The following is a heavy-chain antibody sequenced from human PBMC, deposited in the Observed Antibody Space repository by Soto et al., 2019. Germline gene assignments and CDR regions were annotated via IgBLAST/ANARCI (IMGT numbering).Heavy chain of an antibody. CDR1: GGPFSSYA. CDR3: ARGDIVATIDYYYYGMDV. CDR2: IIPIFGTA. V-gene: IGHV1-69*13. D-gene: IGHD5-12*01. Sequence: SVKVSCKASGGPFSSYAISWVRQAPGQGLEWMGGIIPIFGTANYAQKFQGRVTITADEFTSTAYMELSSRRSEDTAVYYCARGDIVATIDYYYYGMDVWGQGTTVTVSS. J-gene: IGHJ6*02.